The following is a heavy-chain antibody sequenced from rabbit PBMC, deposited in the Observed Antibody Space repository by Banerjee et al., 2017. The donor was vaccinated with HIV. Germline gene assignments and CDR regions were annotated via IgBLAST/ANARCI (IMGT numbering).Heavy chain of an antibody. J-gene: IGHJ6*01. CDR1: GFSFSSSYY. V-gene: IGHV1S40*01. Sequence: QSLEESGGDLVKPGASLTLTCTASGFSFSSSYYMCWVRQAPGKGLEWIACIYGGDNGNTFYASWAKGRFTVSKTSSTTVTLQMTSLTAADTATYFCARSNSGNLLLNFRGPGTLVTVS. CDR2: IYGGDNGNT. D-gene: IGHD1-1*01. CDR3: ARSNSGNLLLNF.